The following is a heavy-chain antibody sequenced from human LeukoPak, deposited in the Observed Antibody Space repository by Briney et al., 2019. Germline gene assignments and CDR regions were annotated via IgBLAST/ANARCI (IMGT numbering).Heavy chain of an antibody. V-gene: IGHV3-64*01. CDR3: ARVRVGATAKGHYFDF. CDR1: GLTFSSYS. CDR2: ISSNGGNI. Sequence: GGSLRLSCAASGLTFSSYSMHWVRQAPGKGLEYVSVISSNGGNIFYGNSVKGRFTISRDNSKNTVYLQMGSLRADDMALYYCARVRVGATAKGHYFDFWGQGTLVTVSS. J-gene: IGHJ4*02. D-gene: IGHD1-26*01.